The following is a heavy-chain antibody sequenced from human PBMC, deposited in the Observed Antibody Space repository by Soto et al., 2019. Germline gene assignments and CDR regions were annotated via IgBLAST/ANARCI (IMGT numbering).Heavy chain of an antibody. D-gene: IGHD2-21*02. V-gene: IGHV4-34*01. CDR1: GGSFSGYY. CDR3: ARGRGVVTAIRYYYYYGMDV. CDR2: INHSGST. Sequence: SETLSLTCAVYGGSFSGYYWSWIRQPPGKGLEWIGEINHSGSTNYNPSLKSRVTISVDTSKNQFSLKLSSVTAADTAVYYCARGRGVVTAIRYYYYYGMDVWGQGTTVTVSS. J-gene: IGHJ6*02.